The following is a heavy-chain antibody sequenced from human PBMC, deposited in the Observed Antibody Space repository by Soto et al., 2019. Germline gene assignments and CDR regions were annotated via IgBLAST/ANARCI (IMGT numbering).Heavy chain of an antibody. CDR2: IKSKTDGGTT. D-gene: IGHD3-3*01. CDR3: TTGERFFLYYYGMDV. V-gene: IGHV3-15*07. CDR1: GFTFSNAW. Sequence: GGSLRLSCAASGFTFSNAWMNWVRQAPGKGLEWVGRIKSKTDGGTTDYAAPVKGRFTISRDDSKNTLYLQMNSLKTEDTAVYYCTTGERFFLYYYGMDVWGQGTTVTVSS. J-gene: IGHJ6*02.